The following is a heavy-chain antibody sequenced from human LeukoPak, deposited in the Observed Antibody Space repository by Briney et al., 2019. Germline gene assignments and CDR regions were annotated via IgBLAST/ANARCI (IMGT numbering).Heavy chain of an antibody. CDR1: GFTFKSYS. J-gene: IGHJ4*02. D-gene: IGHD3-10*01. CDR2: ITSSGTNI. V-gene: IGHV3-48*04. Sequence: GGSLRLSCAASGFTFKSYSINWVRQAPGKGLEWVSYITSSGTNIYYADSVKGRFTVSRDNAKNSLYLQMNSLRAEDTAVYYCARQWFGDYWGQGTLVTVPS. CDR3: ARQWFGDY.